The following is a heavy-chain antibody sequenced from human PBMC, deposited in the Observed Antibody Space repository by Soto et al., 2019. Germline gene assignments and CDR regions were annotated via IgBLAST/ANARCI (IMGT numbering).Heavy chain of an antibody. V-gene: IGHV4-4*02. CDR1: GGSISSSNW. CDR3: ARDRSAYGDYYYYGMDV. CDR2: IYHSGST. J-gene: IGHJ6*02. D-gene: IGHD4-17*01. Sequence: PSETLSLTCAVSGGSISSSNWWSWVRQPPGKGLEWIGEIYHSGSTNYNPSLKSRVTISVDKSKNQFSLKLSSVTAADTAVYYCARDRSAYGDYYYYGMDVWGQGTTVTVSS.